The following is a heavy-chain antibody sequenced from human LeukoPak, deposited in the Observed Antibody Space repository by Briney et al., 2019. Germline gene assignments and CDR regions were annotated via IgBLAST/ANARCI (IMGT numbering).Heavy chain of an antibody. CDR3: AKVLSTSYTTYGMDV. V-gene: IGHV3-7*03. J-gene: IGHJ6*02. CDR1: GFTFSSYW. Sequence: GGSLRLSCAASGFTFSSYWMSWVRQAPGKGLEWVANIKQDGSEKYYVDSVKGRFTISRDNSKNTLYLQMNSLRADDTAVYYCAKVLSTSYTTYGMDVWGQGTTVTVSS. CDR2: IKQDGSEK. D-gene: IGHD1-26*01.